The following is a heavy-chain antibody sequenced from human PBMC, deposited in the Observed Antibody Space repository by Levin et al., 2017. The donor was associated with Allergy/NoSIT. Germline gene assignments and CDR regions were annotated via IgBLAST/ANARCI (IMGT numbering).Heavy chain of an antibody. CDR1: GGSFSGYY. J-gene: IGHJ5*02. Sequence: GSLRLSCAVYGGSFSGYYWSWIRQPPGKGLEWIGEINHSGSTNYNPSLKSRVTISVDTSKNQFSLKLSSVTAADTAVYYCARGRVVAARPDWVYSGWFDPWGQGTLVTVSS. D-gene: IGHD6-6*01. V-gene: IGHV4-34*01. CDR2: INHSGST. CDR3: ARGRVVAARPDWVYSGWFDP.